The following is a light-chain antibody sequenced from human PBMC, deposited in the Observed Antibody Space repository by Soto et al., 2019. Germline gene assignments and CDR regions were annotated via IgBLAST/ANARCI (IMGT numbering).Light chain of an antibody. J-gene: IGLJ1*01. CDR3: SSYTSSSTPYV. V-gene: IGLV2-14*01. Sequence: QSVLTQPASVSWSPGQSITISCTGTSSDVGGYNYVSWYQQHPGKAPKLMIYDVSNRPSGVSNRFSGSKSGNTASLTISGLQAEDEADYYCSSYTSSSTPYVFGPGTKVTVL. CDR2: DVS. CDR1: SSDVGGYNY.